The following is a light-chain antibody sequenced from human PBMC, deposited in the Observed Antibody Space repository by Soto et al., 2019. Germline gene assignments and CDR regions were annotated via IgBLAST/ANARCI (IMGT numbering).Light chain of an antibody. J-gene: IGLJ1*01. V-gene: IGLV2-14*01. CDR3: TSYTSSGTHV. CDR1: TSDVGGYNY. Sequence: QSALTQPASVSGSPGQSITISCTGTTSDVGGYNYVSWHQQHPGKAPKLMIYDVINRPSGVSNRFSGSKSDNTASLTISGLQAEDEADYHCTSYTSSGTHVFGSGTKLTVL. CDR2: DVI.